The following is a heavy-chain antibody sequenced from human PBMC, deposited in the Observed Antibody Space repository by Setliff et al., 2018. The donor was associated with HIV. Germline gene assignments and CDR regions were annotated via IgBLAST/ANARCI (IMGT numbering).Heavy chain of an antibody. J-gene: IGHJ4*02. Sequence: VGSLRSSCAASGGTFSSYASGLVRQDTGKGLEWVSAISGSGGSTYYADSVRGRFTISRDNAKNSLYLQMNSLRVEDTAVYYCARDPHPSGSSKPAFDCWGQGTLVTVSS. CDR2: ISGSGGST. V-gene: IGHV3-23*01. CDR1: GGTFSSYA. CDR3: ARDPHPSGSSKPAFDC. D-gene: IGHD1-26*01.